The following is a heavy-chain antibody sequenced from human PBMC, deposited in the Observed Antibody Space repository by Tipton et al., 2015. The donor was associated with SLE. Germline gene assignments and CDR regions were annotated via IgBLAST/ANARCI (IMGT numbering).Heavy chain of an antibody. V-gene: IGHV3-21*03. CDR3: AMGRGWFREFDY. CDR2: ISSSSSYI. CDR1: GFTFSSYS. J-gene: IGHJ4*02. D-gene: IGHD3-10*01. Sequence: LRLSCAASGFTFSSYSMNWVRQAPGKGLEWVSSISSSSSYIYYADSVKGRFTISRDNAKNSLYLQMNSLRAEDTAVYYCAMGRGWFREFDYWGQGTLVTVSS.